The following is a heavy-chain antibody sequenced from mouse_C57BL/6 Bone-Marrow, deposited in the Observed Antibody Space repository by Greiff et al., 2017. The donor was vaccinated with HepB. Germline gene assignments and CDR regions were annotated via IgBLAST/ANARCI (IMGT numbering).Heavy chain of an antibody. CDR3: ARHGGPPYYYYGSLSYFVY. CDR1: GYTFTEYT. V-gene: IGHV1-62-2*01. CDR2: FYPGSGSI. Sequence: VQLQQSGAELVKPGASVKLSCKASGYTFTEYTIHWVKQRSGQGLEWIGWFYPGSGSIKYNEKFKDKATLTADKSSSTVYMELSRLTSEDSAVYFCARHGGPPYYYYGSLSYFVYWGQGTTLTVSS. J-gene: IGHJ2*01. D-gene: IGHD1-1*01.